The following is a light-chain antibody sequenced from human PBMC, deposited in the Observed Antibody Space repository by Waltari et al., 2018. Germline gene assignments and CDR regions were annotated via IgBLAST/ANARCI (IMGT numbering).Light chain of an antibody. J-gene: IGLJ1*01. V-gene: IGLV2-8*01. Sequence: QSDLTQPPSASGSPGPSVTISCTGTSSDVGGYAYVSWYQQHPGKPPKLIIYEVNKRPSGVPDRFSGSKSGNTASLTVSALQAEDEADYYCSSYTSSNNCVFGTGTKVTVL. CDR3: SSYTSSNNCV. CDR2: EVN. CDR1: SSDVGGYAY.